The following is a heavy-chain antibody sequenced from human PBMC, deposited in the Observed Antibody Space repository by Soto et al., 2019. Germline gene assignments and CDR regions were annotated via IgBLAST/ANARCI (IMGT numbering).Heavy chain of an antibody. CDR3: ARGYDFWSGYHNWFDP. J-gene: IGHJ5*02. V-gene: IGHV1-2*04. D-gene: IGHD3-3*01. Sequence: ASVKVSCKASGYTFTGYYMHWVRQAPGQGLEWMGWINPNSGGTNYAQKFQGWVTMTRDTSISTAYMELSRLRSDDTAVYYCARGYDFWSGYHNWFDPWGQGTLVTVSS. CDR2: INPNSGGT. CDR1: GYTFTGYY.